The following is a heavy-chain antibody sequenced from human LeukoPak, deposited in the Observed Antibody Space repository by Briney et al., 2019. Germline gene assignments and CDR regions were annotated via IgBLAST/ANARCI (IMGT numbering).Heavy chain of an antibody. Sequence: GESLKISCKGSGYSFTSYWIGWVRQMPGKGLEWMGIIYPGDSDTTYSPSFQGQVTISADKSISTAYLQWSSLKASDTAMYYCARLPGDYYDSSGPLDYWGQGTLVTVSS. CDR3: ARLPGDYYDSSGPLDY. V-gene: IGHV5-51*01. CDR1: GYSFTSYW. J-gene: IGHJ4*02. D-gene: IGHD3-22*01. CDR2: IYPGDSDT.